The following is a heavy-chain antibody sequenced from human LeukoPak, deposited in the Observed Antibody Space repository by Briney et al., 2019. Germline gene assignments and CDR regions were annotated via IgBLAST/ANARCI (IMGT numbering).Heavy chain of an antibody. V-gene: IGHV3-66*01. Sequence: GGSLRLSCAASGFTVSSNYMNWVRQAPGKGLEWVSVIYSGGSTNYADSVKGRFTMSRDNSKNTLYLQMNSLRVEDTAVYYCARAAWGYVDLWGRGTLVTVSS. CDR1: GFTVSSNY. CDR2: IYSGGST. J-gene: IGHJ2*01. D-gene: IGHD7-27*01. CDR3: ARAAWGYVDL.